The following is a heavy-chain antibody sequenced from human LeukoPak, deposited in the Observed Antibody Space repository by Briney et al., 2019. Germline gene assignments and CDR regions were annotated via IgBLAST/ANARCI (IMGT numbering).Heavy chain of an antibody. CDR1: GFTFSNYD. V-gene: IGHV3-23*01. Sequence: GGSLRLFCAASGFTFSNYDMSWVRQAPTKGLEWVSTISGNAGSTYYADSVKGRFTISRDNSKNTLYLQMNSLRAEDTAIYYCAKIQFQLPPARWPSISWGQGTLVTVSS. CDR2: ISGNAGST. CDR3: AKIQFQLPPARWPSIS. D-gene: IGHD5-24*01. J-gene: IGHJ5*02.